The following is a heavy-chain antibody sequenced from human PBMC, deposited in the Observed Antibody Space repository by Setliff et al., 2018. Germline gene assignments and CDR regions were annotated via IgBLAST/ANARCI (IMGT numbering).Heavy chain of an antibody. Sequence: ASVKVSCKASGGTFSSYAISWVRQAPGQGLEWMGGIIPIFGTANYAQKFQGRVTITADESTSTAYMELRSLRSDDTAVYYCARDQDFWSGYYRASHYMDVWGKGTTVTVSS. D-gene: IGHD3-3*01. CDR1: GGTFSSYA. CDR3: ARDQDFWSGYYRASHYMDV. V-gene: IGHV1-69*13. CDR2: IIPIFGTA. J-gene: IGHJ6*03.